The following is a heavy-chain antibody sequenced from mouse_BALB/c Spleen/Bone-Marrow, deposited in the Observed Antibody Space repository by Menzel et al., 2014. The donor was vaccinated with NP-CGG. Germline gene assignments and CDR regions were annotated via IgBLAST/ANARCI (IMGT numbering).Heavy chain of an antibody. CDR3: ARLIYGSSYIVDF. V-gene: IGHV1S81*02. Sequence: VQLQQSGAALVKPGASVKLSCKASGYTFTGYWMHWVKQRPGQGLEWIGEINPSNGRTNYNEKFKSMATLTVDKSSSTAYMQLSSQASEDSAVFYCARLIYGSSYIVDFWGQGTSVTVSS. CDR2: INPSNGRT. D-gene: IGHD1-1*01. J-gene: IGHJ4*01. CDR1: GYTFTGYW.